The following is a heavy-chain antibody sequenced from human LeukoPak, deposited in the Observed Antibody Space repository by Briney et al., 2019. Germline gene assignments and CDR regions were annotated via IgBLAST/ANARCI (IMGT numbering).Heavy chain of an antibody. CDR3: ATSTSGGSYSIDY. J-gene: IGHJ4*02. V-gene: IGHV4-59*08. D-gene: IGHD1-26*01. CDR1: GGSISSYY. Sequence: SETLSLTCTVSGGSISSYYWSWIRQPPAKGLEWIGYIYYSGSTTYNPSLKSRVTISVDTSKNQFSLKLSSVTAADTAVYYCATSTSGGSYSIDYWGQGTLVAVSS. CDR2: IYYSGST.